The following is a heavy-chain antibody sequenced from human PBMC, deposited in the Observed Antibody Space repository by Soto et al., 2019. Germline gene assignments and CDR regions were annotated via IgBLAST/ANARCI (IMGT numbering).Heavy chain of an antibody. J-gene: IGHJ5*02. V-gene: IGHV1-8*01. CDR1: GYTFTSYD. CDR3: ARDHYGTCSSTSCFDP. CDR2: MNPNSGNT. D-gene: IGHD2-2*01. Sequence: VSVKVSCKASGYTFTSYDINWVRQATGQGLEWMGWMNPNSGNTGYAQKFQGRVTMTRNTSISTAYMELSSLRSEDTAVYYCARDHYGTCSSTSCFDPWGQGTLVTVSS.